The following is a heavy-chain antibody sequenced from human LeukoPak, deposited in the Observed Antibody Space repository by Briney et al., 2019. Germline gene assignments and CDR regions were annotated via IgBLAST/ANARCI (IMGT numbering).Heavy chain of an antibody. D-gene: IGHD1-26*01. V-gene: IGHV3-30*02. CDR1: GFTYSHNG. CDR2: IQYDGNTI. Sequence: GGSLRLSCVASGFTYSHNGMHWVRQAPGKGLEWVAFIQYDGNTIFYADSVKGRFTISRDNSKNTLYLEMNSLRAEDTAVYYCAKGPIYSGSYYFDYWGQGTLVTVSS. CDR3: AKGPIYSGSYYFDY. J-gene: IGHJ4*02.